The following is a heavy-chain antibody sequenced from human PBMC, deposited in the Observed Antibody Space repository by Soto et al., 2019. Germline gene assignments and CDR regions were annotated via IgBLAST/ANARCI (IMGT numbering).Heavy chain of an antibody. Sequence: PGGSLRLSCAASGFTFSSYGMHWVRQAPGKGLEWVAVISYDGSNKYYADSVKGRFTISRDNSKNTLYLQMNSLRAEDTAVYYCAKADLSSGWYLGSVYYYGMDVWGQGTTVTVSS. CDR1: GFTFSSYG. J-gene: IGHJ6*02. D-gene: IGHD6-19*01. V-gene: IGHV3-30*18. CDR3: AKADLSSGWYLGSVYYYGMDV. CDR2: ISYDGSNK.